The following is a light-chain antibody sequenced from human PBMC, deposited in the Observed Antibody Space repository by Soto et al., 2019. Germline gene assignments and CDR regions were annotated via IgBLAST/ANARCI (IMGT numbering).Light chain of an antibody. J-gene: IGKJ2*01. Sequence: EIVLTQSPGTLSLPPGERATLSCRASQSVSSNYLAWYQQKPGQAPRLLIYVASSRATGIPDRFSGSGSGTDFTLTISRLEPEDFAVYYCLRYGGSPGTFGQGTKLEIK. CDR3: LRYGGSPGT. CDR1: QSVSSNY. CDR2: VAS. V-gene: IGKV3-20*01.